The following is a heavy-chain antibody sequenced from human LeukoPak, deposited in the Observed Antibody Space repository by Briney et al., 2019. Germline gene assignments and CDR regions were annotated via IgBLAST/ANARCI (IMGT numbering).Heavy chain of an antibody. J-gene: IGHJ5*02. D-gene: IGHD3-10*01. CDR2: ISSSSSYI. CDR1: GFTFSSYS. V-gene: IGHV3-21*01. Sequence: GGSLRLSCAASGFTFSSYSMNWVRQAPGKGLEWVSSISSSSSYIYYADSVKGRFTISRDNAKNSLYLQMNSLRAEDTAVYYCARPLMYYYGSETYFWFDPWGQGTLVTVSS. CDR3: ARPLMYYYGSETYFWFDP.